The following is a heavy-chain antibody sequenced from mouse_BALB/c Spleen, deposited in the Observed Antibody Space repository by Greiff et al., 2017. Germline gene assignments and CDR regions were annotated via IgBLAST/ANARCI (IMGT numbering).Heavy chain of an antibody. J-gene: IGHJ3*01. CDR1: GFTFSSFG. CDR3: ARREVRGWFAY. CDR2: ISSGSSTI. Sequence: EVQLVESGGGLVQPGGSRKLSCAASGFTFSSFGMHWVRQAPEKGLEWVAYISSGSSTIYYADTVKGRFTISRDNPKNTLFLQMTSLRSEDTAMYYCARREVRGWFAYWGQGTLVTVSA. V-gene: IGHV5-17*02. D-gene: IGHD2-14*01.